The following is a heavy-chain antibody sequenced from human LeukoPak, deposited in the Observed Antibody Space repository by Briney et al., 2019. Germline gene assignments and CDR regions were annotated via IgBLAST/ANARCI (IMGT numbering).Heavy chain of an antibody. CDR1: GFTFSSYA. V-gene: IGHV3-23*01. CDR3: AKGVAAAASAEYFQH. J-gene: IGHJ1*01. D-gene: IGHD6-13*01. Sequence: SGGSLRLSCAASGFTFSSYAMSWVRQAPGKGLEWVSAISGSGGSTYYADSVKGRFTISRDNSKNTLYLQMNSLRAEGTAVYYCAKGVAAAASAEYFQHWGQGTLVTVSS. CDR2: ISGSGGST.